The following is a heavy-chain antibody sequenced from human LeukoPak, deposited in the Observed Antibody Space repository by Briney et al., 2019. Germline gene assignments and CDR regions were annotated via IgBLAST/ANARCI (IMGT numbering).Heavy chain of an antibody. Sequence: PSETLSLTCTVSGASISTYYWSWIRQPPGKGLEWIGYLYYSGSTNYSPTLKSRVTMSVDTSKSQFSLKLNSVTAADTAIYYCARVRGTFETDWGQGTLVTVSS. CDR3: ARVRGTFETD. CDR2: LYYSGST. CDR1: GASISTYY. J-gene: IGHJ1*01. V-gene: IGHV4-59*01. D-gene: IGHD2/OR15-2a*01.